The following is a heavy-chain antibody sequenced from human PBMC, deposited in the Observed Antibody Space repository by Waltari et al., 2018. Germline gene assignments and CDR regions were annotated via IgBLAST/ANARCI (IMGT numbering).Heavy chain of an antibody. D-gene: IGHD2-15*01. CDR1: GYSISSGYY. CDR2: IYHSGST. CDR3: ARPGGTWRTGWYFDL. J-gene: IGHJ2*01. Sequence: QVQLQESGPGLVKPSETLSLTCAVSGYSISSGYYWGWIRQPPGKGLEWIGSIYHSGSTYYNPSLKSRVTISVDTSKNQFALKLSAVTAADTAVYYCARPGGTWRTGWYFDLWGRGTLVTVSS. V-gene: IGHV4-38-2*01.